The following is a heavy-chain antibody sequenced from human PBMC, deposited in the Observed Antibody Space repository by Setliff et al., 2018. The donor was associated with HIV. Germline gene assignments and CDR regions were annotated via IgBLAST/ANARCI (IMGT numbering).Heavy chain of an antibody. J-gene: IGHJ4*02. Sequence: SETLSLTCTVSGGSISSGNYYWSWIRVPAGKGLEWIGHVYTDGSTNYNPSLNSRVTISVDMSKDQFSLKMNSLTAADTALYYCVSSWYWDFDFWGQGAQVTVSS. D-gene: IGHD6-13*01. CDR1: GGSISSGNYY. CDR2: VYTDGST. V-gene: IGHV4-61*09. CDR3: VSSWYWDFDF.